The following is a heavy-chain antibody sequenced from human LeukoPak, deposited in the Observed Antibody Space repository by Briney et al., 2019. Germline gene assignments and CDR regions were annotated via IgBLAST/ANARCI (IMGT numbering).Heavy chain of an antibody. CDR2: IYSGGST. J-gene: IGHJ5*02. V-gene: IGHV3-53*01. CDR3: ARSWVLLVFDP. D-gene: IGHD1-26*01. Sequence: GGSLRLSCAASGFTVSSNYMSWVRQAPGKGLEWVSVIYSGGSTYYADSVKGRFTISRDNSKNTLYLQMNSLRAEDTAVYYCARSWVLLVFDPWGQGTLVTVSS. CDR1: GFTVSSNY.